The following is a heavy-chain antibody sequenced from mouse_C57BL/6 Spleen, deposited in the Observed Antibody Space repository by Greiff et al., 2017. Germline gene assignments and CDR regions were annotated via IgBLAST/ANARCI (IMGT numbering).Heavy chain of an antibody. Sequence: VQLQQSGPELVKPGASVKISCKASGYAFSSSWMNWVKQRPGKGLEWIGRIYPGDGDTNYNGKFKGKATLTADKSSSTAYMQLSSLTSEDSAVYFCARNYYDYGVAWFAYWGQGTLVTVSA. CDR3: ARNYYDYGVAWFAY. CDR1: GYAFSSSW. D-gene: IGHD2-4*01. V-gene: IGHV1-82*01. J-gene: IGHJ3*01. CDR2: IYPGDGDT.